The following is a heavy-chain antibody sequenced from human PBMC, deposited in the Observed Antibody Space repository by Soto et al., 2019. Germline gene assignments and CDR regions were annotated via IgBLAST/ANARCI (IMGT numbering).Heavy chain of an antibody. CDR2: IGGGGGST. D-gene: IGHD2-2*03. J-gene: IGHJ3*02. CDR1: GFTFTGYA. Sequence: EVQLLESGGGLVQPGGSLRLSCAASGFTFTGYAMSWFPRAPGKGLEWVSGIGGGGGSTYYAASVKGRFTISRDNAKNSLYLQMNSLRAEDTAVYYCAKVIEMDIVNQAFDIWGQGTMVTVSS. V-gene: IGHV3-23*01. CDR3: AKVIEMDIVNQAFDI.